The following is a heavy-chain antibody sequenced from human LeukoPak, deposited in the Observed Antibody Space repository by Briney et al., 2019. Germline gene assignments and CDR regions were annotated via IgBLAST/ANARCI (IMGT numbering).Heavy chain of an antibody. J-gene: IGHJ6*03. Sequence: PSETLSLTCTVSGGSISSGSHYWNWIRQPAGKGLEWVGHIYSSGTTNYNPSLMGRAVISVDSSKNLLSLNLTSVTAADTAVYYCARDISGIAVGGFYYYYMDVWGKGTTVTVSS. CDR3: ARDISGIAVGGFYYYYMDV. CDR1: GGSISSGSHY. CDR2: IYSSGTT. D-gene: IGHD6-13*01. V-gene: IGHV4-61*09.